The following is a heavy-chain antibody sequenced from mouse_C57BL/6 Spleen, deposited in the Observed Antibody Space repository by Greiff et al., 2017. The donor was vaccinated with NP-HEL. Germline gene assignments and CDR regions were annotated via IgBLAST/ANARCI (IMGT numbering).Heavy chain of an antibody. CDR2: IYPGSGST. D-gene: IGHD2-12*01. Sequence: VQLQESGAELVKPGASVKMSCKASGYTFTSYWITWVKQRPGQGLEWIGDIYPGSGSTNYNEKFKSKATLTVDTSSSTAYMQLSSLTSEDSAVYYCARALYSNDDYYAMDYWGQGTSVTVSS. CDR3: ARALYSNDDYYAMDY. CDR1: GYTFTSYW. V-gene: IGHV1-55*01. J-gene: IGHJ4*01.